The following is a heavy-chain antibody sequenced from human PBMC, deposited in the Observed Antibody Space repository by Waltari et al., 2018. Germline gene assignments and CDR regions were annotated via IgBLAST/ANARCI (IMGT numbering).Heavy chain of an antibody. CDR2: ISYDGSNK. D-gene: IGHD3-16*02. Sequence: QVQLVESGGGVVQPGRSLRLSCAASGFTFSSYGMPWVRQAPGKGLEWVAVISYDGSNKYYADSVKGRFTISRDNSKNTLYLQMNSLRAEDTAVYYCAKDCYDYVWGSYRSGGYYYYGMDVWGQGTTVTVSS. V-gene: IGHV3-30*18. CDR1: GFTFSSYG. J-gene: IGHJ6*02. CDR3: AKDCYDYVWGSYRSGGYYYYGMDV.